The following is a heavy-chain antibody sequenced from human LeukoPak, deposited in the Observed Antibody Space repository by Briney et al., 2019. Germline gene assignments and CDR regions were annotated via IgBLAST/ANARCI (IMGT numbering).Heavy chain of an antibody. CDR1: GGSITRSNYY. D-gene: IGHD3-10*02. CDR3: ASSYYYVFDY. Sequence: PSETLSLTCTFSGGSITRSNYYWGWIRQPPGKALEWIGSMYNTGGSYYNPSLKSRVTISVDTSKNQFSLKLSSVTAADTAVYYCASSYYYVFDYWGQGTLVTVSS. V-gene: IGHV4-39*07. J-gene: IGHJ4*02. CDR2: MYNTGGS.